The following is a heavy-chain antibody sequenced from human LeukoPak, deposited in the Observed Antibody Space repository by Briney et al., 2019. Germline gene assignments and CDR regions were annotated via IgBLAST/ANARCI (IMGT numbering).Heavy chain of an antibody. D-gene: IGHD4-17*01. J-gene: IGHJ4*02. V-gene: IGHV3-30*18. CDR2: ISYDGSNK. Sequence: GRSLRLSCAASGFTFSSYGMHWVRQAPGKGLEWVAVISYDGSNKYYADSVKGRFTISRGNSKNTLYLQMNSLRAEDTAVYYCAKVPHGDYAVDYWGQGTLVTVSS. CDR3: AKVPHGDYAVDY. CDR1: GFTFSSYG.